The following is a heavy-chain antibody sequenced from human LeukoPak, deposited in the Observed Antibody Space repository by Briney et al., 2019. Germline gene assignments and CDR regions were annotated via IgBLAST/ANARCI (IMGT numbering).Heavy chain of an antibody. J-gene: IGHJ4*02. V-gene: IGHV3-20*04. CDR2: INWNGGST. CDR3: ARDRYYDTSDFLDY. CDR1: GFTFDYYG. D-gene: IGHD3-22*01. Sequence: GGSLRLSCAASGFTFDYYGMTWVRQAPGKGLEWVSGINWNGGSTDYADSVKGRFTISRDNAKNSLYPQMNSLRAEDTAFYYCARDRYYDTSDFLDYWGQGTLVTVSS.